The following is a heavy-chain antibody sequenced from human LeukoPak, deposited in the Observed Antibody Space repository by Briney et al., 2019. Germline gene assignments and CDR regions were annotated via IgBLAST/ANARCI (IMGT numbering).Heavy chain of an antibody. CDR2: IYYSGST. Sequence: SETLSLTCTVSGGSISSSSYYWGWIRQPPGKGLEWIGSIYYSGSTYYNPSLKSRVTISVDTSKNQFSLKLSSVTAADTAVYYCASDSYYYYDSSGYYGYWGQGTLVTVS. J-gene: IGHJ4*02. V-gene: IGHV4-39*07. D-gene: IGHD3-22*01. CDR1: GGSISSSSYY. CDR3: ASDSYYYYDSSGYYGY.